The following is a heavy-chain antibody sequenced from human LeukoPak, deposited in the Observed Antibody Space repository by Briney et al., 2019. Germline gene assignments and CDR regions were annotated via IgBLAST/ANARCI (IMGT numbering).Heavy chain of an antibody. V-gene: IGHV1-46*01. CDR1: GYTFTSYY. D-gene: IGHD6-19*01. Sequence: ASVKVSCKASGYTFTSYYMHWVRQAPGQGLEWMGIINPSGGSTSYAQKFQGRVTMTRDMSTSTVYMELSSLRSEDTAVYYCARERREMAVAVETVEVIDYWGQGTLVTVSS. CDR2: INPSGGST. J-gene: IGHJ4*02. CDR3: ARERREMAVAVETVEVIDY.